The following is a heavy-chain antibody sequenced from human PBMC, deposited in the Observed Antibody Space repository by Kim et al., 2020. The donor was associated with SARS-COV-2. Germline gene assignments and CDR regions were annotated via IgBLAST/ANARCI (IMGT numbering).Heavy chain of an antibody. CDR2: ISSSGSTI. V-gene: IGHV3-11*01. J-gene: IGHJ6*02. CDR1: GFTFSDSY. Sequence: GGSLRLSCAASGFTFSDSYMSWIRQAPGKGLEWVSYISSSGSTIYYADSVKGRFTISRDNAKNSLYLQMNSLRAEDTAVYYCARDEGGEADTAMLTRYYYDYGMDVWGQGTTVTVSS. D-gene: IGHD5-18*01. CDR3: ARDEGGEADTAMLTRYYYDYGMDV.